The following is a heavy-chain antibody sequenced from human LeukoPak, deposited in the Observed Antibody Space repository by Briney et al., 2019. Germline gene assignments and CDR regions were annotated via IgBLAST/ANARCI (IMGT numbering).Heavy chain of an antibody. CDR3: ARGLGGSGSYFLTFDY. J-gene: IGHJ4*02. CDR2: ISAYNGNT. V-gene: IGHV1-18*01. CDR1: GYTFTSYS. D-gene: IGHD1-26*01. Sequence: ASVKVSCKASGYTFTSYSINWVRQAPGQGLEWMGWISAYNGNTKYAQKVQRRVTMPTDTSTSTAYMELRSLRSDDTAVYYCARGLGGSGSYFLTFDYWGQGTLVTVSS.